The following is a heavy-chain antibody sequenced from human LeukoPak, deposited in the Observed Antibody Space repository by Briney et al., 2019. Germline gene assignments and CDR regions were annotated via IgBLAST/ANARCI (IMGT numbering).Heavy chain of an antibody. Sequence: GGSLRLSCTASGFTFGDYAMSWVRQAPGKGLEWVGFIRSKAYGGTTEYAASVKGRFTISRDDSKSIAYLQMNSLKTEDTAVYYCTRVEYQLLYGAFDIWGQGTMVTVSS. CDR1: GFTFGDYA. D-gene: IGHD2-2*02. CDR2: IRSKAYGGTT. J-gene: IGHJ3*02. CDR3: TRVEYQLLYGAFDI. V-gene: IGHV3-49*04.